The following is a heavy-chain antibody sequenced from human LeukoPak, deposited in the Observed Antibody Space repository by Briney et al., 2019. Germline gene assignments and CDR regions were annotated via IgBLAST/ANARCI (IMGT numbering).Heavy chain of an antibody. CDR1: GFIFSSYS. CDR2: ISSSSSYI. J-gene: IGHJ4*02. D-gene: IGHD1-26*01. Sequence: KPGGSLRLSCAASGFIFSSYSMNWVRQAPGKGLEWVSSISSSSSYIYYADSVKGRFTISRDNAKNSLSLQMNSLKAEDTAVYYCARGGEPVGFDYWGQGTLVTVSS. V-gene: IGHV3-21*01. CDR3: ARGGEPVGFDY.